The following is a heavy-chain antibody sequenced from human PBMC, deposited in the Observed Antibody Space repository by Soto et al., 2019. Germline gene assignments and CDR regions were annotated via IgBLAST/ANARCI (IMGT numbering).Heavy chain of an antibody. J-gene: IGHJ4*02. CDR2: ISGSGGST. CDR3: AKPPLQWLNPYYFDY. Sequence: GGSLRLSCAASGFTFSSYAMSWVRQAPGKGLEWVSAISGSGGSTYYADSVKGRFTISRDNSKNTLYLQMNSLRAEDTAVYYCAKPPLQWLNPYYFDYWGQGTLVTVSS. V-gene: IGHV3-23*01. CDR1: GFTFSSYA. D-gene: IGHD6-19*01.